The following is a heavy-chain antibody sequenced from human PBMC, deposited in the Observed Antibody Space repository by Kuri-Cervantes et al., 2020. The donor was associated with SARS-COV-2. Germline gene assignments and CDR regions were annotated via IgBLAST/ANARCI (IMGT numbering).Heavy chain of an antibody. Sequence: ASVKVSCKASGYTFSNYYMHWVRQAPGQGLEWMGWINAGNGNTKYSQKFQGRVTITRDTSASTAYMELSSLRSEDTAVYYCARFKGDWFDPWGQGTLVTVSS. V-gene: IGHV1-3*01. CDR1: GYTFSNYY. CDR2: INAGNGNT. CDR3: ARFKGDWFDP. J-gene: IGHJ5*02.